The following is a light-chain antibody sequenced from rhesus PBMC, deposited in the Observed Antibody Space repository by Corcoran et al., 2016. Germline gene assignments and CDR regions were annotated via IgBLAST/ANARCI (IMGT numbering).Light chain of an antibody. J-gene: IGKJ4*01. Sequence: DIQMSQSPSSLSVSVGDRVTITCRASQGISSYLNWYQQKPGKAPKLLIYYANSLASGVPSRFSGSGAVTEVTLTISSLQPEDFATYYCQQGNSNPLTFGGGTKVEIK. CDR2: YAN. V-gene: IGKV1-32*02. CDR3: QQGNSNPLT. CDR1: QGISSY.